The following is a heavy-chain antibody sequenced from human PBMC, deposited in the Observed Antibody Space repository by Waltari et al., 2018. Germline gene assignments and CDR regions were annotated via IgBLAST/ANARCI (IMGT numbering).Heavy chain of an antibody. D-gene: IGHD1-1*01. J-gene: IGHJ4*02. CDR3: ARDGYNYVIDQ. V-gene: IGHV3-7*01. CDR2: IKQDGSEK. CDR1: GFSFRGYW. Sequence: EVQLVESGGGLVQPGGSLRLPCPFPGFSFRGYWMSWVRQAPGKGLEWVANIKQDGSEKYYVDSVKGRFTISRDNAKNSLYLQMNSLRAEDTAVYFCARDGYNYVIDQWGQGTLVSVSS.